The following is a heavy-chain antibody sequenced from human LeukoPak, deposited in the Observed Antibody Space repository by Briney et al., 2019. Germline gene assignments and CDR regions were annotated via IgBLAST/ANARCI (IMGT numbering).Heavy chain of an antibody. CDR1: GFTFSSYA. V-gene: IGHV3-30-3*01. Sequence: PGRSLRLSCAASGFTFSSYAMHWVRQAPGKGLEWVAVISYDGSNKYYADSVKGRFTISRDNAKNSLYLQMNSLRAEDTAVYYCARDTPRLWFDPWGQGTLVTVSS. CDR2: ISYDGSNK. CDR3: ARDTPRLWFDP. D-gene: IGHD6-25*01. J-gene: IGHJ5*02.